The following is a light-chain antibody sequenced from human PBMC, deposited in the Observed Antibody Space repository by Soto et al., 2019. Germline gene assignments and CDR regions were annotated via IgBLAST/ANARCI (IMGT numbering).Light chain of an antibody. CDR2: RAS. CDR3: QQRSSWPIT. J-gene: IGKJ5*01. CDR1: QTIYSN. Sequence: IGMTQSPATLSVTPGERATLSCRASQTIYSNVAWYQQRPGQPPRLLIYRASSRATGIPARFSGSGSGTEFTLTISRLEPEDFAVYYCQQRSSWPITFGQGTRLEIK. V-gene: IGKV3-15*01.